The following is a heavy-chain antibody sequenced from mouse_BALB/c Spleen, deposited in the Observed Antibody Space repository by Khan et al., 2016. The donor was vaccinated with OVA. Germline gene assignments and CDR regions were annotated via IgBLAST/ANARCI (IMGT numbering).Heavy chain of an antibody. CDR1: GFTFSSYA. D-gene: IGHD1-1*01. J-gene: IGHJ1*01. V-gene: IGHV5-6-5*01. Sequence: EVKLVESGGGLVKPGGSLKLSCAASGFTFSSYAMSWVRRTPEKRLEWVASISSGGSTYYPDSVKGRFTISRDNARNILYLQMSSLRSEDTAMYYCARDYYYGTGYFDVWGAGTTVTVSS. CDR3: ARDYYYGTGYFDV. CDR2: ISSGGST.